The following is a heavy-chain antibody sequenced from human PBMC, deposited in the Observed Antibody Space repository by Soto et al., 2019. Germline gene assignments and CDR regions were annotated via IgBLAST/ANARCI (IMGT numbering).Heavy chain of an antibody. CDR3: ARERGRITDY. CDR2: ITWDGGST. Sequence: XGSLRLSGAASGFTFDDYAVHWVRQTPGRGLEWVSLITWDGGSTFYASSVRGRFTISRDNSKHSLSLQMTSLRAEDTALYYCARERGRITDYWGQGTLVTVSS. V-gene: IGHV3-43D*04. J-gene: IGHJ4*02. D-gene: IGHD1-20*01. CDR1: GFTFDDYA.